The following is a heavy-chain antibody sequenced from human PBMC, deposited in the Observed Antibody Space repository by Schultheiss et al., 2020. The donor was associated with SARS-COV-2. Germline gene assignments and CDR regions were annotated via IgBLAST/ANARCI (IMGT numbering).Heavy chain of an antibody. V-gene: IGHV4-38-2*02. J-gene: IGHJ4*02. D-gene: IGHD4-17*01. CDR3: ARDSMTTVTYDY. Sequence: SETLSLTCTVSGYSISSGYYWGWIRQPPGKGLEWIGSIYHSGSTYYNPSLKSRVTISVDTSKNQFSLKLSSVTAAGTAVYYCARDSMTTVTYDYWGQGTLVTVSS. CDR1: GYSISSGYY. CDR2: IYHSGST.